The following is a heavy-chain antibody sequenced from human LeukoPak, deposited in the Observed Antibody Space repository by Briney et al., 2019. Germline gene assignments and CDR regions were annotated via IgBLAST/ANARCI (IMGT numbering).Heavy chain of an antibody. CDR1: GLTFSSNW. J-gene: IGHJ2*01. V-gene: IGHV3-7*04. CDR3: ARGVSCWYRWYFDL. CDR2: INKDGSET. Sequence: AGSLTLSCAASGLTFSSNWMTWVPQAPGKGLEWVANINKDGSETYYVDSVKARFAISRDNAQNSLVLQMNSLRAEDTAVYYCARGVSCWYRWYFDLWGPGTLVTVSS. D-gene: IGHD6-19*01.